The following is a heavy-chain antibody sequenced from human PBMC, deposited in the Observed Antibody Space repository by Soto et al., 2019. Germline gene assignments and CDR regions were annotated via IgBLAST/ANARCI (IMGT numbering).Heavy chain of an antibody. V-gene: IGHV4-4*02. CDR1: GGSISSIDW. CDR2: IEESGRT. J-gene: IGHJ4*02. Sequence: QVQVQESGPGLLKPSGTLSLTCVVSGGSISSIDWWSWVRQPPGKGLEWIGEIEESGRTNYNPSLMSRVSMSIDISRNQLSLHLTSLTAAVTAVYYCARAGGYDSRVYWGKGTLVTVSS. CDR3: ARAGGYDSRVY. D-gene: IGHD5-12*01.